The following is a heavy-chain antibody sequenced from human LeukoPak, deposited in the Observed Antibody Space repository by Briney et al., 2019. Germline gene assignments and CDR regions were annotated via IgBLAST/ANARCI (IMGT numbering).Heavy chain of an antibody. CDR1: GGPISSFY. CDR3: AGNVLRDFDWSYYFDD. J-gene: IGHJ4*02. Sequence: PSETMSLTCTVSGGPISSFYWSWIRQPAGRGREWIGRIYTSGSTNYNPSLKSRVTISADTSKNPFSLKLSSVTAADTAVYFCAGNVLRDFDWSYYFDDWGQGALVSVSS. CDR2: IYTSGST. V-gene: IGHV4-4*07. D-gene: IGHD3-9*01.